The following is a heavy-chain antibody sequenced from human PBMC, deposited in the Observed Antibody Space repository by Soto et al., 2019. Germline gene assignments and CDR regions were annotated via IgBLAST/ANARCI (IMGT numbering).Heavy chain of an antibody. CDR3: VKDKSVMGIAVAADY. V-gene: IGHV3-64D*06. Sequence: DVQLVESGGSLVQPGGSLRLSCSASGFTFSTYAMHWVRQAPGKGLEYVSTISSNGDNTYYAGSVKGRFTISRDHSKNTLYLQMSSLRTEDTAVYYCVKDKSVMGIAVAADYWGQGTLVTVSS. J-gene: IGHJ4*02. CDR1: GFTFSTYA. D-gene: IGHD6-19*01. CDR2: ISSNGDNT.